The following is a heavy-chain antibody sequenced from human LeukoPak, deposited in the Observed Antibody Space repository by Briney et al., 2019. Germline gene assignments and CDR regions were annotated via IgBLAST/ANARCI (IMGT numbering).Heavy chain of an antibody. CDR3: SRAYDTSGYYYIDY. CDR2: ISDPHSGSQT. D-gene: IGHD3-22*01. CDR1: GFTFSSYT. Sequence: GGSLRLSCAASGFTFSSYTMNWVRQALGQGLEWVSTISDPHSGSQTHYADSVKGRFTISRDDSQNTVYLQMNSLRTEDTAVYYCSRAYDTSGYYYIDYWGQGTLVTVSS. V-gene: IGHV3-23*01. J-gene: IGHJ4*02.